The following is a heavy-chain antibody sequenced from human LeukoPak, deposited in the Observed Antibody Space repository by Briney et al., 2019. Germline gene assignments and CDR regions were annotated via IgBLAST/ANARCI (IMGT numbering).Heavy chain of an antibody. CDR3: ARTFITIFGVVIIPDDGMDV. J-gene: IGHJ6*02. Sequence: ASVKVSCKASGYTFTSYGISWVRQAPGQGLEWMGWISAYNGNANYAQKLQGRVTMTTDTSTSTAYMELRSLRSDDTAVYYCARTFITIFGVVIIPDDGMDVWGQGTTVTVSS. CDR2: ISAYNGNA. D-gene: IGHD3-3*01. V-gene: IGHV1-18*01. CDR1: GYTFTSYG.